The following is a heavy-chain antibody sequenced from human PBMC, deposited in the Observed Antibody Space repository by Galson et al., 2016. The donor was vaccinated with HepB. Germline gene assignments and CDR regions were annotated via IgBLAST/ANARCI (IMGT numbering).Heavy chain of an antibody. J-gene: IGHJ6*02. V-gene: IGHV1-46*01. CDR2: INPSGGGT. CDR1: GYTFMSYY. Sequence: SVKVSCKASGYTFMSYYMHWVRQAPGQGLEWMGIINPSGGGTTYAQKFQGRVTMTRDTSTSTVYMELSSLRSEDTAVYYCARAIAAAGYYYYGMDVWGQGATVTVSS. CDR3: ARAIAAAGYYYYGMDV. D-gene: IGHD6-13*01.